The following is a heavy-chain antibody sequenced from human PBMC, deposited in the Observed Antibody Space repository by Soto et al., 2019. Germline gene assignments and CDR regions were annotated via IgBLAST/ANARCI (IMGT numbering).Heavy chain of an antibody. CDR2: ISYDGSDK. J-gene: IGHJ4*02. D-gene: IGHD3-22*01. Sequence: QVQLVESGGGVVQPGRSLRLSCAASGFNFTSYAMHWVRQAPGKGLEWVAVISYDGSDKYYADSAKGRFTISRDNSKNTLYLQMNCLRTDDTAVYYCARGGIVVGWGQGTLVTVSS. V-gene: IGHV3-30-3*01. CDR3: ARGGIVVG. CDR1: GFNFTSYA.